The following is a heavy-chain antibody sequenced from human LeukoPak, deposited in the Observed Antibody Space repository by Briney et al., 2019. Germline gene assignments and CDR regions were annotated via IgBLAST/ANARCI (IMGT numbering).Heavy chain of an antibody. V-gene: IGHV3-11*01. Sequence: PGGSLRLSCAASGFTFSDYYMSWIRQAPGKGLGWGSYISSSGSTIYYADSVKGRFTISRDNAKNSLYLQMNSLRAEDTALYYCAKSPMIVVTPPDFWGQGTLVTVSS. CDR3: AKSPMIVVTPPDF. CDR2: ISSSGSTI. D-gene: IGHD3-22*01. J-gene: IGHJ4*02. CDR1: GFTFSDYY.